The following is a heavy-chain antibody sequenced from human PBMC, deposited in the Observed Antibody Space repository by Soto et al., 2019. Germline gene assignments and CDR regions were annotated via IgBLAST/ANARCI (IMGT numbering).Heavy chain of an antibody. J-gene: IGHJ6*03. V-gene: IGHV1-18*01. CDR2: ISAYNGNT. CDR1: GYTFTSYG. Sequence: ASVKVSCKASGYTFTSYGISWVRQAPGQGLEWMGWISAYNGNTNYAQKLQGRVTMTTDTSTSTAYMELRSLRSDDTAVYYSGRERDKDYYYYYMDVWGKGTTVTVSS. CDR3: GRERDKDYYYYYMDV.